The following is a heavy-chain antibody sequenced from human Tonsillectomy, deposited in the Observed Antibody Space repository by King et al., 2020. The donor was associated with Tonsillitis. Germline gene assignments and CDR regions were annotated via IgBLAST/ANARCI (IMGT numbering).Heavy chain of an antibody. D-gene: IGHD1-26*01. CDR3: ATEWGGSWADAFDI. CDR1: GFTFSDAW. J-gene: IGHJ3*02. V-gene: IGHV3-15*07. Sequence: VQLVESGGGLVKPGGSLRLSCAASGFTFSDAWMNWVRQAPGKGLEWVGRIKSKTYGGTTDYAAPVKGRFSISRDDSKNTLYLQMNNMKTEDTAVYYCATEWGGSWADAFDIWGHGTMVTVSS. CDR2: IKSKTYGGTT.